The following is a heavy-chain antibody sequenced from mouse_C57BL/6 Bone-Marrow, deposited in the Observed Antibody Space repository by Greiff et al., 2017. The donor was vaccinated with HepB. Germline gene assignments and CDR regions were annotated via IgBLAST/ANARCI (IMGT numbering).Heavy chain of an antibody. D-gene: IGHD2-2*01. Sequence: VQLKQSGPGLVKPSQSLSLTCSVTGYSITSGYYWNWIRQFPGNKLEWMGYISYDGSNNYNPSLKNRISITRDTSKNQFFLKLNSVTTEDTATYYCAREAGYYDAMDYWGQGTSVTVSS. CDR2: ISYDGSN. J-gene: IGHJ4*01. CDR3: AREAGYYDAMDY. CDR1: GYSITSGYY. V-gene: IGHV3-6*01.